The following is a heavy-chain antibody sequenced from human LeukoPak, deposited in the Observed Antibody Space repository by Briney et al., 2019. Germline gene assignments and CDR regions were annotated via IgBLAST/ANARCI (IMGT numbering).Heavy chain of an antibody. D-gene: IGHD5-18*01. Sequence: SETLSLTCAVYGGSFSGYYWSWIRQPPGKGLEWIGEINHSGSTNYNPSLKSRVTISVDTSKNQFSLKLSSVTAADTAVYYCARGPRATRYSYGYSLDPWGQGTLVTVSS. CDR3: ARGPRATRYSYGYSLDP. V-gene: IGHV4-34*01. CDR2: INHSGST. CDR1: GGSFSGYY. J-gene: IGHJ5*02.